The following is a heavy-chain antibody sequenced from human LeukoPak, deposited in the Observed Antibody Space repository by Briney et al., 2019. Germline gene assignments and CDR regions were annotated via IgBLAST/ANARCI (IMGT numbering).Heavy chain of an antibody. CDR2: IKKDGSER. CDR3: VQRGLDY. J-gene: IGHJ4*02. Sequence: PGRSLRLSCAASGFTFRDHYMTWVRQAPGKGLEWVANIKKDGSERHYVDSVKGRFTISRDNAKNSLYLQMTSLRGEDTAVYYCVQRGLDYWGQGTQVTVSS. V-gene: IGHV3-7*01. CDR1: GFTFRDHY. D-gene: IGHD6-25*01.